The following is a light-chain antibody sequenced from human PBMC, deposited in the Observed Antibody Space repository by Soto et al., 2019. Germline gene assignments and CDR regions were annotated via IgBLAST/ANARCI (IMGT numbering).Light chain of an antibody. J-gene: IGLJ1*01. Sequence: SYELPQPPSVSVAPGQTARITCGGNNVGSKSVHWYQQKSGQAPVVVVYDDSDRPSGIPERFSGSNSGNTATLTISRVEAGDEADYYCQVWDDSTDHIYVFGTGTKVTVL. CDR1: NVGSKS. CDR3: QVWDDSTDHIYV. V-gene: IGLV3-21*02. CDR2: DDS.